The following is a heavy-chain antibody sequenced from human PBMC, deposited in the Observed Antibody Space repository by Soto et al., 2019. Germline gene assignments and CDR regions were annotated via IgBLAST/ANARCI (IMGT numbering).Heavy chain of an antibody. J-gene: IGHJ4*02. V-gene: IGHV3-74*01. CDR1: GFTFSTYW. CDR2: TNPDGSST. Sequence: EVQLVESGGGLVQPGGSLRLSCVASGFTFSTYWMHWVRQAPGKGLVWVSRTNPDGSSTSYADSVKGRFTISRNNGETTLDLHMNIRRVEDEAVYSCTRDLTGAGDYWGRGALVAVSS. CDR3: TRDLTGAGDY. D-gene: IGHD7-27*01.